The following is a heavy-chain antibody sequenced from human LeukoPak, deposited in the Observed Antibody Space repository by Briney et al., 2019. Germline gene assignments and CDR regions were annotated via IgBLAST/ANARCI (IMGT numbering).Heavy chain of an antibody. J-gene: IGHJ4*02. D-gene: IGHD1-26*01. CDR2: ISAYNGNT. V-gene: IGHV1-18*01. CDR1: GYTFTIYG. Sequence: ASVKVSCKASGYTFTIYGISWVRQAPGQGLEWMGWISAYNGNTNYAQKLQGRVTMTTDTSTSTAYMELRSLRSDDTAVYYCARDPTLSGSYYGVFDCWGQGTLVTVSS. CDR3: ARDPTLSGSYYGVFDC.